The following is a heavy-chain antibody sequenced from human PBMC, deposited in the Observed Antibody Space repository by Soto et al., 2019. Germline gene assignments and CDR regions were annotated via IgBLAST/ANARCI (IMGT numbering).Heavy chain of an antibody. CDR3: ARSGVKLATGGRRPGIAVAGTNWFDP. J-gene: IGHJ5*02. Sequence: QVQLVQSGAEVKKPGASVKVSCKASGYTFTSYGISWVRQATGQGLEWMGWISAYNGNTNYAQKLQGRVTMTTDTSTSTAYMELRSLRSDDTAVYYCARSGVKLATGGRRPGIAVAGTNWFDPWGQRTLVTVSS. D-gene: IGHD6-19*01. V-gene: IGHV1-18*01. CDR1: GYTFTSYG. CDR2: ISAYNGNT.